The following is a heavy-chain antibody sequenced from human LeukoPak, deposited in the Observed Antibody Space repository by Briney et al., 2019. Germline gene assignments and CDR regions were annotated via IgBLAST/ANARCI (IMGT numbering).Heavy chain of an antibody. CDR3: LLYSPSFDY. V-gene: IGHV3-74*01. CDR2: INSDGGST. Sequence: GGSLRLSCAAYGFTFSSYCMHWVRQVPGKGLVWVSRINSDGGSTIYADSVKGRFTISRDHATNTLYLQMSSLRVEDTAVYYCLLYSPSFDYWGQGALVTVSS. D-gene: IGHD2-21*01. CDR1: GFTFSSYC. J-gene: IGHJ4*02.